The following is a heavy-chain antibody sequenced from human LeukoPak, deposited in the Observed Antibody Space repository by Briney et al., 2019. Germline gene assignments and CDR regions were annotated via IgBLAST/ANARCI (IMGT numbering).Heavy chain of an antibody. CDR3: AKAKQLAHPYFDY. V-gene: IGHV3-23*01. CDR1: GYTFSSYA. CDR2: ISGSGGST. J-gene: IGHJ4*02. D-gene: IGHD6-6*01. Sequence: PGGSPRLSCAASGYTFSSYAMSWVRQAPGKGLEWVSAISGSGGSTYYADSVKGRFTISRDNSKNTLYLQMNSLRAEDTAVYYCAKAKQLAHPYFDYWGQGTLFTVSS.